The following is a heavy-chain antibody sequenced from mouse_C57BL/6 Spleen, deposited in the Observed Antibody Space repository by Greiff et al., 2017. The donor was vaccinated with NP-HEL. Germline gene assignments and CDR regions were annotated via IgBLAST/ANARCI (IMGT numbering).Heavy chain of an antibody. CDR2: IYPGSGNT. V-gene: IGHV1-76*01. Sequence: QVHVKQSGAELVRPGASVKLSCKASGYTFTDYYINWVKQRPGQGLEWIARIYPGSGNTYYNEKFKGKATLTAEKSSSTAYMQLSSLTSEDSAVYFCAREATAQATDAMDYWGQGTSVTVSS. J-gene: IGHJ4*01. CDR3: AREATAQATDAMDY. CDR1: GYTFTDYY. D-gene: IGHD3-2*02.